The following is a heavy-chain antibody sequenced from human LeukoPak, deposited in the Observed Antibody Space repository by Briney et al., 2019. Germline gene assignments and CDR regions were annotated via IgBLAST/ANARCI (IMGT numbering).Heavy chain of an antibody. V-gene: IGHV4-59*01. J-gene: IGHJ5*02. CDR1: GGSISSYY. CDR3: ARLSTVVTDGRVNWFDP. Sequence: SETLSLTCTVSGGSISSYYWSWIRQPPGKGLEWIGYIYYSGSTNYNPSLKSRVTISVDTSKNQFSLKLSSVTAADTAVYYCARLSTVVTDGRVNWFDPWGQGTLVTVSS. CDR2: IYYSGST. D-gene: IGHD4-23*01.